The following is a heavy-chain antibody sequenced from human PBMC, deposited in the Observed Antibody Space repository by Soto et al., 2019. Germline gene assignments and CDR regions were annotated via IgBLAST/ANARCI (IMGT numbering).Heavy chain of an antibody. CDR1: GGSISSYY. CDR2: IYYSGST. J-gene: IGHJ4*02. D-gene: IGHD5-18*01. Sequence: SETLSLTCTVSGGSISSYYWSWIRQPPGKGLEWIGYIYYSGSTNYNPSLKSRVTISVDTSKNQFSLKLSSVTAADTAVYYCARQPYTAKGIDYWGQGTLVTVSS. V-gene: IGHV4-59*08. CDR3: ARQPYTAKGIDY.